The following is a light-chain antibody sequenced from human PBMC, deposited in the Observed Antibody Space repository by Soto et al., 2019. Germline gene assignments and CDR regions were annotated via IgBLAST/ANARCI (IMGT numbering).Light chain of an antibody. CDR3: SSYTGSSPLV. CDR2: DVR. CDR1: SSDVGGYDY. Sequence: QSVLTQPASVSGSPGQSITISCTGTSSDVGGYDYVSWYQQHPGKAPKLMIYDVRDRPSGVSNRFSGSKSGNTASLTISGLQAEDEADYYCSSYTGSSPLVFGGGTKLTVL. V-gene: IGLV2-14*01. J-gene: IGLJ2*01.